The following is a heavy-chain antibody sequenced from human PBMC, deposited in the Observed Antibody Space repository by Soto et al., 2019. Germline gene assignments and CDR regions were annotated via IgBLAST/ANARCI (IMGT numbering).Heavy chain of an antibody. CDR1: ANTFSNYA. J-gene: IGHJ4*02. CDR2: ISGTGGSA. CDR3: ASYGEKWNKVGQFDE. D-gene: IGHD1-1*01. Sequence: LRLSCAASANTFSNYAMTWVRQAPGKGLEWVSSISGTGGSAYYADSVKGRFTISRDNSKKTLYLQLASLRVDDTAVYYCASYGEKWNKVGQFDECGQGSLVTVCS. V-gene: IGHV3-23*01.